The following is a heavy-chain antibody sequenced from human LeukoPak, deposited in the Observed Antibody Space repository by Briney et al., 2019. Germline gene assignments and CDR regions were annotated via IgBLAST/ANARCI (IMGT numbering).Heavy chain of an antibody. CDR1: GFTFSSFD. CDR2: IGTASVT. Sequence: PGGSLRLSCAASGFTFSSFDMHWVRQPTGQGLECVSTIGTASVTYYPGSVEGRFTLSRDNAKNSLYLQMNSLTAGDTAVYYCARGPPRGKYYYMDVWGKGTTVTVSS. CDR3: ARGPPRGKYYYMDV. J-gene: IGHJ6*03. D-gene: IGHD1-1*01. V-gene: IGHV3-13*01.